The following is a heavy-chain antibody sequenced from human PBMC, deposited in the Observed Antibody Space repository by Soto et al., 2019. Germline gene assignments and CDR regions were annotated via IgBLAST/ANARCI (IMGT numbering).Heavy chain of an antibody. CDR2: IYYSGST. CDR3: ARGYQSFDY. J-gene: IGHJ4*02. D-gene: IGHD2-2*01. CDR1: GGSISSYY. Sequence: SETLSLTCTVSGGSISSYYWSWIRQPPGKGLEWIGYIYYSGSTNYNPSLKSRVTISVDTSKNHFSLKLNFVTAADTAVYYCARGYQSFDYWGQGTLVTVSS. V-gene: IGHV4-59*01.